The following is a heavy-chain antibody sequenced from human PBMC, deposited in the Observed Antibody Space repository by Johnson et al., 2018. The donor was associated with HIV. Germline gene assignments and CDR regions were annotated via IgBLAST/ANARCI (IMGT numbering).Heavy chain of an antibody. V-gene: IGHV3-20*04. D-gene: IGHD3-9*01. CDR1: GFTFDDYG. J-gene: IGHJ3*02. CDR3: AKMAPLLRYFDWLLYDDAFDI. CDR2: INWNGGST. Sequence: VQLVESGGGVVRPGRSLRLSCAASGFTFDDYGMSWVRQAPGTGLEWVSGINWNGGSTGSADSVKGRTPISSDHSKNRLYLEMNSLRAEDTAVYYCAKMAPLLRYFDWLLYDDAFDIWGQGTMVTVSS.